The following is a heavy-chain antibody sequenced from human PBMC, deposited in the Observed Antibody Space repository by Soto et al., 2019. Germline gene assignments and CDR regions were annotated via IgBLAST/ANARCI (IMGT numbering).Heavy chain of an antibody. CDR3: GRGETYYYDSSGPRAVYFQH. Sequence: SETLSLTCAVYGGSFRGYYWSWIRQPPGKGLEWIGEINHSGSTNYNPSLKSRVTISVDTSKNQFSLKLSSVTAADTAVYYCGRGETYYYDSSGPRAVYFQHWGQGTLVTVSS. D-gene: IGHD3-22*01. CDR2: INHSGST. J-gene: IGHJ1*01. CDR1: GGSFRGYY. V-gene: IGHV4-34*01.